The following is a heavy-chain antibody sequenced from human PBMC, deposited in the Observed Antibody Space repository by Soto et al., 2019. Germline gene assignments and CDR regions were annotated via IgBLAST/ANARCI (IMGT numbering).Heavy chain of an antibody. CDR1: GGSISSSSCY. V-gene: IGHV4-39*01. Sequence: SETLSLTCTVSGGSISSSSCYWGWIRQPPGKGLEWIGSIYYSGSTYYNPSLKSRVTISVDTSKNQFSLKLSSVTAADTAVYYCARRSPLRFLEWLLWDYYGMDVWGQGTTVTVSS. D-gene: IGHD3-3*01. CDR2: IYYSGST. J-gene: IGHJ6*02. CDR3: ARRSPLRFLEWLLWDYYGMDV.